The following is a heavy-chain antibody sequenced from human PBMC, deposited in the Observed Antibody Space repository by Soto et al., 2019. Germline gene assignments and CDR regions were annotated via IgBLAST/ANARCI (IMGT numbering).Heavy chain of an antibody. Sequence: QEYLVESGGGVVPREMSLTLSCAASGFTFNSYAMHWVRQAPGHGLEWLAVISYDGGDKYYADSVKGRFTISRDNSTNTLFLQMTSLRADDTAVYYCARDDCISSHCYEDSDYYYIMDVWGQGTTVTVSS. CDR2: ISYDGGDK. CDR1: GFTFNSYA. CDR3: ARDDCISSHCYEDSDYYYIMDV. D-gene: IGHD2-2*01. J-gene: IGHJ6*02. V-gene: IGHV3-30-3*01.